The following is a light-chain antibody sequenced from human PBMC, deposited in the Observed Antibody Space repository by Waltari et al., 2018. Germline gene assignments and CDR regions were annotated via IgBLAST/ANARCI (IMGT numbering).Light chain of an antibody. Sequence: NFMLTQPHSVSESPGKTVTISCTRSSGGIASNYVQWYQQRPGRAPTTVIYEDKQRPSGVPDRFSGSIDSSSNSASLTISGLQTEDEAVYYCQSSYSTNWLFGGGTKLTVL. CDR3: QSSYSTNWL. CDR2: EDK. CDR1: SGGIASNY. J-gene: IGLJ3*02. V-gene: IGLV6-57*03.